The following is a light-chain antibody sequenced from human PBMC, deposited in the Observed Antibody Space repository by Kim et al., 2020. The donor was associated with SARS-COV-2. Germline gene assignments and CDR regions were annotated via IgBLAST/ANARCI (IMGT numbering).Light chain of an antibody. CDR3: QQYGSSPYT. CDR1: QSVSSSY. V-gene: IGKV3-20*01. J-gene: IGKJ2*01. CDR2: GAS. Sequence: EIVLTQSPGTLSLSPGERATLSCRASQSVSSSYLAWYQQKPGQAPRLRIYGASSRATGIPDRFSGSGSGTDFTLTISRLEPEDFAVYYCQQYGSSPYTFGQGTKLEI.